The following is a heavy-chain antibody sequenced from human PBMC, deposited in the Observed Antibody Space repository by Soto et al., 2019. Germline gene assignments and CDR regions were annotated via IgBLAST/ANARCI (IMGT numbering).Heavy chain of an antibody. CDR1: GFTFSSYG. CDR3: TKGRYFDLLPYYFDY. J-gene: IGHJ4*02. D-gene: IGHD3-9*01. CDR2: ISDDGSNK. Sequence: PGGSLRLSCAASGFTFSSYGMHWVRQAPGKGLEWVAVISDDGSNKYYIDSVKGRFTISRDNSNNTLYLQMNSLRAEDTAVYYCTKGRYFDLLPYYFDYWGQGTLFTVSS. V-gene: IGHV3-30*18.